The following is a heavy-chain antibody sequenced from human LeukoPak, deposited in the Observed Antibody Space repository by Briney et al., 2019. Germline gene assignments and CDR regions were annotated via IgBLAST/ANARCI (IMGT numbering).Heavy chain of an antibody. CDR3: ARDSGSYSGRFGY. V-gene: IGHV1-2*02. CDR2: INPNSGGT. D-gene: IGHD1-26*01. CDR1: GYTFTGYY. Sequence: ASVKVSCKASGYTFTGYYMHWVRQAPGQGLEWMGWINPNSGGTNYAQKFQGRVTMTRDTSISTAYMELSRLRSDDTAVYYCARDSGSYSGRFGYWGQGTLVTVSS. J-gene: IGHJ4*02.